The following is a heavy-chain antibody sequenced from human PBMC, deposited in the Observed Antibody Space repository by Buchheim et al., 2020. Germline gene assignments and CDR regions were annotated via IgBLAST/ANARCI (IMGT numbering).Heavy chain of an antibody. CDR2: ISGSGGST. D-gene: IGHD6-19*01. Sequence: EVQLLESGGGLVQPGGSLRLSCAASGFTFSSYAMSWVRQAPGKGLEWVSAISGSGGSTYYADSVKGRFTSSRENSRKTLDLQMNSLRAEDTAVYYCAKLRISSSGWGVDYWGQGTL. V-gene: IGHV3-23*01. CDR3: AKLRISSSGWGVDY. CDR1: GFTFSSYA. J-gene: IGHJ4*02.